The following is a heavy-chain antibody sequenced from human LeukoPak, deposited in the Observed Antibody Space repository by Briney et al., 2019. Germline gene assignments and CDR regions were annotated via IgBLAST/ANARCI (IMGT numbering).Heavy chain of an antibody. CDR3: ARDKGSHDY. V-gene: IGHV3-48*03. CDR2: ISSSGSTI. J-gene: IGHJ4*02. CDR1: GFTFSSYE. D-gene: IGHD3-10*01. Sequence: GGSLRLSCASSGFTFSSYEMNWVRQAPGKGLELVSYISSSGSTIYYADSVKGRFTISRDNAKNSLYLQMNSRRAEDTAVYYCARDKGSHDYWGQGTLVTVSS.